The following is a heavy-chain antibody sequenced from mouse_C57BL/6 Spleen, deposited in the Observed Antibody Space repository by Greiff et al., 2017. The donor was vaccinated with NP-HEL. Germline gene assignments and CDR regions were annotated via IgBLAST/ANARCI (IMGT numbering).Heavy chain of an antibody. V-gene: IGHV5-17*01. J-gene: IGHJ2*01. CDR2: ISSGSSTI. D-gene: IGHD1-1*01. CDR3: ATFYYGRTFDY. Sequence: VQLKQSGGGLVKPGGSLKLSCAASGFTFSDYGMHWVRQAPEKGLEWVAYISSGSSTIYYADTVKGRFTISRDNAKNTLFLQMTSLRSEDTAMYYCATFYYGRTFDYWGQGTTLTVSS. CDR1: GFTFSDYG.